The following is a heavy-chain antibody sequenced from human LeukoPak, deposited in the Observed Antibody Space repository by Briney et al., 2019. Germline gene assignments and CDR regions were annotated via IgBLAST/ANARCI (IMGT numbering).Heavy chain of an antibody. CDR2: IYTSGST. V-gene: IGHV4-61*02. J-gene: IGHJ6*03. D-gene: IGHD6-19*01. CDR1: GGSISSGSYY. Sequence: PSQTLSLTCTVSGGSISSGSYYWSWIRQPAGKGLEWIGRIYTSGSTNYNPSLKSRVTISVDTSKNQFSLKLSSVTAADTAVYYCARVRGSSGWYGDYYYYMDVWGKGTTVTVSS. CDR3: ARVRGSSGWYGDYYYYMDV.